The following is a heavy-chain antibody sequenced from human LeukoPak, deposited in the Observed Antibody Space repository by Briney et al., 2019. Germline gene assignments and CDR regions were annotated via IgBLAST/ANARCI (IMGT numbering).Heavy chain of an antibody. CDR2: ISYDGSNK. J-gene: IGHJ4*02. V-gene: IGHV3-30-3*01. D-gene: IGHD2-21*01. CDR3: ATDGGRVIRANFDY. Sequence: GGSLRLSCAASGFTFSSYAMSWVRQAPGKGLEWVAVISYDGSNKYYADSVKGRFTISRDNSKNTLSLQMNSLRTEDAAVYYCATDGGRVIRANFDYWGQGTLITVSS. CDR1: GFTFSSYA.